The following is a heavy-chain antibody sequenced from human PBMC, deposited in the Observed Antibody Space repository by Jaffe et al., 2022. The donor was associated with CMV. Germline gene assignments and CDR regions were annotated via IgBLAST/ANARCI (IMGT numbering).Heavy chain of an antibody. V-gene: IGHV4-59*01. Sequence: QVQLQESGPGLVKPSETLSLTCTVSGGSISSYYWSWIRQPPGKGLEWIGYIYYSGSTNYNPSLKSRVTISVDTSKNQFSLKLSSVTAADTAVYYCARGGNWNYFWFDPWGQGTLVTVSS. CDR2: IYYSGST. CDR1: GGSISSYY. J-gene: IGHJ5*02. CDR3: ARGGNWNYFWFDP. D-gene: IGHD1-7*01.